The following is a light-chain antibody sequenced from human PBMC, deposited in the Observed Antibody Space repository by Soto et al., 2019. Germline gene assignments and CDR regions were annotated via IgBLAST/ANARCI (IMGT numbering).Light chain of an antibody. CDR3: MQGTHWPPVT. J-gene: IGKJ5*01. CDR2: KVS. CDR1: QGLVFSDGNTY. Sequence: DIVMTQSPLSLPVTLGQSASISCRSSQGLVFSDGNTYLSWFHQRPGRSPRRLIYKVSKRDSGVPDRFSGSGSGTDFTLKISGVEAEDVGIYYCMQGTHWPPVTFGQGTRLEIK. V-gene: IGKV2-30*01.